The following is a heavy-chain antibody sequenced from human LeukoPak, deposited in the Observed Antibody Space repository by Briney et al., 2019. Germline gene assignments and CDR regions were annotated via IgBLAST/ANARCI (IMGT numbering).Heavy chain of an antibody. CDR2: VNGDNSIT. D-gene: IGHD1-1*01. CDR1: GFTFSSYA. CDR3: AKGTTTPGLLDY. J-gene: IGHJ4*02. V-gene: IGHV3-23*01. Sequence: PGGSLRLSCAASGFTFSSYAMNWVRQAPGKGLEWVSAVNGDNSITKYADSVEGRFTISRDNSKNTLYLQMNSLRVDDTAIYYCAKGTTTPGLLDYWGQGTLVTVSS.